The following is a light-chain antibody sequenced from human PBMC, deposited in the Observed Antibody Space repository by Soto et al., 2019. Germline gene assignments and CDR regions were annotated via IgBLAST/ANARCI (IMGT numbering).Light chain of an antibody. CDR3: QQSYRTRFT. J-gene: IGKJ3*01. Sequence: DIQMTQSPSSLSASVGDRVTITCRASQSISSYLNWYQQKPGKAPKLLIYAASSLQSGVPSRFSGSGSGTDFPLTISSLQPEDFATYHCQQSYRTRFTFGPGTQVDIK. CDR1: QSISSY. V-gene: IGKV1-39*01. CDR2: AAS.